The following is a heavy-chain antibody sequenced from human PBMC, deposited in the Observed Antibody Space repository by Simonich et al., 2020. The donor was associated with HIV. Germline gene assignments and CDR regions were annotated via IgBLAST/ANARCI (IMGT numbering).Heavy chain of an antibody. J-gene: IGHJ6*03. CDR1: GGSINNYY. V-gene: IGHV4-59*12. Sequence: QVQLQQWGAGLLKPSETLSLTCTVSGGSINNYYWNWIRQTPGKGLEWIGYIYYSGSTNTNPSFKRRVAMSVDTSKNQFSLKLSSVTAADTAVYYCSRGVSGTAYFYYFMDVWGKGTTVTVSS. CDR3: SRGVSGTAYFYYFMDV. D-gene: IGHD1-1*01. CDR2: IYYSGST.